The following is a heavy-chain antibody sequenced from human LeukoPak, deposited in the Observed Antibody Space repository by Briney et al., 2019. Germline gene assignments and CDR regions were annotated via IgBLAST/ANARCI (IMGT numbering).Heavy chain of an antibody. Sequence: SETLSLTCAVYGGSFSGYYWSWIRQPPGKGLEWIGEINHSGSTNYNPSLKSRVTISVDTSKRQFSLKLTSVTAADTAVYYCARHGYCSGGSCYPGGWFDPWGQGTQVTVSS. V-gene: IGHV4-34*01. CDR3: ARHGYCSGGSCYPGGWFDP. CDR1: GGSFSGYY. CDR2: INHSGST. J-gene: IGHJ5*02. D-gene: IGHD2-15*01.